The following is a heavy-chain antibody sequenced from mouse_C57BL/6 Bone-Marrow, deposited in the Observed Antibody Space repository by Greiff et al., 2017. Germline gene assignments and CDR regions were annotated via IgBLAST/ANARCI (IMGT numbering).Heavy chain of an antibody. D-gene: IGHD1-1*01. CDR1: GFTFSSYG. J-gene: IGHJ3*01. CDR2: ISSGGSYT. Sequence: EVKLMESGGDLVKPGGSLKLSCAASGFTFSSYGMSWVRQTPDKRLAWVATISSGGSYTYYPDSVKGRFTISRENATNTLYLQMSSLKSEDTAMYYCARHDYGTWFAYWGQGTLVTVSA. CDR3: ARHDYGTWFAY. V-gene: IGHV5-6*01.